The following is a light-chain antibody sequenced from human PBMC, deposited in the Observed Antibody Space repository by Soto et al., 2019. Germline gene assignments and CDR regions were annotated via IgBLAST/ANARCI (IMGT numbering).Light chain of an antibody. J-gene: IGLJ2*01. V-gene: IGLV1-40*01. CDR3: QSYDGSLSGLV. Sequence: QSVLTQPPSVSGAPGQRVTISCTGSSSNIGAGYDVHWYQQLPGTAPKLLIYGNSNRPSGVPDRFSGSKSGTSASLAITGLKAEDEANYYCQSYDGSLSGLVFGGGTKLTVL. CDR2: GNS. CDR1: SSNIGAGYD.